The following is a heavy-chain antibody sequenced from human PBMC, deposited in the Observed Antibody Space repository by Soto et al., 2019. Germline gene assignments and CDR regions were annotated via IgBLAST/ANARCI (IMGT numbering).Heavy chain of an antibody. CDR2: INAANGDT. V-gene: IGHV1-3*01. D-gene: IGHD6-13*01. CDR3: VRSHVSATGIDWFDP. J-gene: IGHJ5*02. Sequence: ASVKVSCKASGYTFTSYGIHWVRQAPGQRLEWMGWINAANGDTKYSPKFQGRVTITRDTSASTAYMELSSLRSEDTAVYYCVRSHVSATGIDWFDPRRKGTLVTVSS. CDR1: GYTFTSYG.